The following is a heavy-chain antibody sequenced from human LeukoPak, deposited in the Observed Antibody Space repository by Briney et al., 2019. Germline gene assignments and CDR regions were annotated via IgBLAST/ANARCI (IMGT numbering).Heavy chain of an antibody. D-gene: IGHD6-13*01. Sequence: SVKVSCKASGGTFSSYAISWVRQAPGQGLEWMGGIIPIFGTANYAQKFQGRVTITADESTSTAYMELSSLGSEDTAVYYCARDRDSSSLSLFGCWGQGTLVTVSS. CDR1: GGTFSSYA. V-gene: IGHV1-69*13. J-gene: IGHJ4*02. CDR2: IIPIFGTA. CDR3: ARDRDSSSLSLFGC.